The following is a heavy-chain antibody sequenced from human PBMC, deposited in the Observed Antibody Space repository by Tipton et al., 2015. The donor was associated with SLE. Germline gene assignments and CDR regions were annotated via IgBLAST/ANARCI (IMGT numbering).Heavy chain of an antibody. CDR1: TYSISNGHY. J-gene: IGHJ4*02. D-gene: IGHD3-10*01. CDR2: VYHTGNT. V-gene: IGHV4-38-2*01. CDR3: AKNSGSYYFDD. Sequence: TLSLTCSVSTYSISNGHYWAWVQQPPGKGLEWIGTVYHTGNTYYNPSLKSRVTMSVDTSKNQFSLKLNSVTAADTAVYYCAKNSGSYYFDDWGQGTLVTVSS.